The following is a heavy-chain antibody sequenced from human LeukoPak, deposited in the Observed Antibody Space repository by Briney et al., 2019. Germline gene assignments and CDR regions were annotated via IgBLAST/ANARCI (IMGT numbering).Heavy chain of an antibody. Sequence: SETLSLTCSVSGDAMSDDFWSWIRLPAGKGLEWIGRISTRGSTNYTPSLKSRVTMSVDTSKKHFFLRLNSVTAADTAVYYCARGDYGGNIFEYWGQGILVTVSS. D-gene: IGHD4-23*01. CDR1: GDAMSDDF. V-gene: IGHV4-4*07. CDR2: ISTRGST. J-gene: IGHJ4*02. CDR3: ARGDYGGNIFEY.